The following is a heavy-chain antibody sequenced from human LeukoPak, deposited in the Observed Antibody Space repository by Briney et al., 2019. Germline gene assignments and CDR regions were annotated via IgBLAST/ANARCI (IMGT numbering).Heavy chain of an antibody. Sequence: PGGSLRLSCTVSGFTVSSDSMSWVRQAPGKGLEWVSFIYSGGSTHYSDSVKGRFTISRDNSKNTLYLQMNSLRAEDTGVYYCAKIRSLGDWDERFAYWGQGTLVTVSS. J-gene: IGHJ4*02. V-gene: IGHV3-53*01. CDR3: AKIRSLGDWDERFAY. CDR1: GFTVSSDS. D-gene: IGHD2-21*01. CDR2: IYSGGST.